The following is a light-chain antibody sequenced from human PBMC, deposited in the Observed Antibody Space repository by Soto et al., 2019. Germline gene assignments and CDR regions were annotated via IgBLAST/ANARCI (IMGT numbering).Light chain of an antibody. Sequence: EIVMTQSPATLSVSPGERATLSCRASQSVSSNLAWYQQKPGQAPRRLIYGVSTRATGVPARFSGGGSGTEFTRTISSLQSEDFAVYSCQQYNNWPFTYGQGTRLEIK. CDR2: GVS. V-gene: IGKV3-15*01. CDR1: QSVSSN. CDR3: QQYNNWPFT. J-gene: IGKJ5*01.